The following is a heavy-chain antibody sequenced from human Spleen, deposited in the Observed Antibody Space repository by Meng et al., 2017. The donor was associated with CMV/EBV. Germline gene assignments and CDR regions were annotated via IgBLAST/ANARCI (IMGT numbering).Heavy chain of an antibody. CDR3: ARGYCSGGTCSAPPHANWFDL. D-gene: IGHD2-15*01. V-gene: IGHV3-7*03. Sequence: GESLKISCAASGFTFSSYWMSWVRQAPGKGLEWVANIKQDGSEKYYVDSVKGRFTISRDNAKNSLYLQMNSLRAEDTAVYYCARGYCSGGTCSAPPHANWFDLWGQGTLVTVSS. J-gene: IGHJ5*02. CDR1: GFTFSSYW. CDR2: IKQDGSEK.